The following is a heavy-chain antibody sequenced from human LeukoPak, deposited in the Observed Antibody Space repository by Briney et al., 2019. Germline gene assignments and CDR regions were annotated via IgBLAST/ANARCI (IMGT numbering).Heavy chain of an antibody. CDR2: ISYSGTT. Sequence: SETLSLTCTVSGDSITNHYWSWIRQTPGKGLEWIGYISYSGTTYYNPSLKSRVTISVDTSKKQFSLKLSTVTAADTAVYYCAFMGGGSNGYSFDYWGQGTLVTVSS. D-gene: IGHD6-13*01. CDR1: GDSITNHY. V-gene: IGHV4-59*11. J-gene: IGHJ4*02. CDR3: AFMGGGSNGYSFDY.